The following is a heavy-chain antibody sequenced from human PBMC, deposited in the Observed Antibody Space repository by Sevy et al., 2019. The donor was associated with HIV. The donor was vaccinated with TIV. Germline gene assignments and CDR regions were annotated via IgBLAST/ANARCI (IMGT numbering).Heavy chain of an antibody. CDR2: INHSGST. CDR3: ARGWHHYYYYGMDV. Sequence: SETLSLTCAVYGGSFSGYYWSWIRQPPGKGLEWIGEINHSGSTNYNPSLKSRVTISVDTPKNQFSLKLSSVTAADTAVYYCARGWHHYYYYGMDVWGQGTTVTVSS. J-gene: IGHJ6*02. CDR1: GGSFSGYY. V-gene: IGHV4-34*01.